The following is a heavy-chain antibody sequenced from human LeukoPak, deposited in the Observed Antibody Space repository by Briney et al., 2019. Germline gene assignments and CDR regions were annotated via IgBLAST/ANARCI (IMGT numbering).Heavy chain of an antibody. CDR2: INPNSGGT. V-gene: IGHV1-2*02. J-gene: IGHJ6*01. CDR3: ARSRQWLVNGMDV. D-gene: IGHD6-19*01. CDR1: GYTFTGYY. Sequence: EASVKVSCKASGYTFTGYYMHWVRQAPGQGLEWMGWINPNSGGTNYAQKFQGRVTMTRDTSISTACMELSRLRSDDTAVYYCARSRQWLVNGMDVWGQGTTVTVSS.